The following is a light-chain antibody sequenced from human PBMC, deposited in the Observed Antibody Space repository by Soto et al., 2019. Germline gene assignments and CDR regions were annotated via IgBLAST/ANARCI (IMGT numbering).Light chain of an antibody. V-gene: IGKV1-17*02. CDR2: AAS. Sequence: DSQRTKTTSSLSASVGDRVTITCRASRGVRDDLAWYQQKPGKAPKRLIYAASSLQSGVPSRFSGSGSGTEFTLTVNNLQPEDFATYFCLQHKSYPWTFGQVTRLEIK. CDR1: RGVRDD. CDR3: LQHKSYPWT. J-gene: IGKJ5*01.